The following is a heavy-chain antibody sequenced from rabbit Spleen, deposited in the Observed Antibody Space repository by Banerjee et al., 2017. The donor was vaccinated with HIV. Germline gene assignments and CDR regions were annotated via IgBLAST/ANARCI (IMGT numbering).Heavy chain of an antibody. V-gene: IGHV1S40*01. CDR2: IYDGNNIGT. D-gene: IGHD1-1*01. CDR3: AREDVGGSVSL. CDR1: GFSFSSSDY. J-gene: IGHJ4*01. Sequence: QSLEESGGDLVKPGASLTLTCTASGFSFSSSDYMCWVRQAPGKGLEWISCIYDGNNIGTDYASWVNGRFTISSDNAQNTVDLQMNSLTAADTATYFCAREDVGGSVSLWGQGTLVTVS.